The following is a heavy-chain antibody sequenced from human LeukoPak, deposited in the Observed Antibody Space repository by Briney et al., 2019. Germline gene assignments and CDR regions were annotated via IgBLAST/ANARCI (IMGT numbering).Heavy chain of an antibody. CDR3: ARLPTGYPNWFDP. Sequence: SETLSLTCTVSGGSISSSSYYWGWIRQPPGKGLEWIASISYSGSTYYNPSLKSRVTISVDTSKNQFSLKLSSVTAPDTAVYYCARLPTGYPNWFDPWGQGTLVTVSS. CDR1: GGSISSSSYY. V-gene: IGHV4-39*01. CDR2: ISYSGST. J-gene: IGHJ5*02. D-gene: IGHD3-9*01.